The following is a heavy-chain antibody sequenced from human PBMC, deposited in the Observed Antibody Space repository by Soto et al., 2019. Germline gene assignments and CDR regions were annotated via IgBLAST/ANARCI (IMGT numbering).Heavy chain of an antibody. J-gene: IGHJ4*02. CDR1: GGTFSSYS. CDR2: IIPIFGTA. CDR3: ARDGGRHSGGIDY. Sequence: QVQLAQSGAEVKKPGSSVKVSCKASGGTFSSYSINWVRQAPGQGLEWMGEIIPIFGTANYAQKFQGRVTITADESTSTAYMELSSLRSEDTAVYYCARDGGRHSGGIDYLGQGTLVTVSS. D-gene: IGHD1-26*01. V-gene: IGHV1-69*01.